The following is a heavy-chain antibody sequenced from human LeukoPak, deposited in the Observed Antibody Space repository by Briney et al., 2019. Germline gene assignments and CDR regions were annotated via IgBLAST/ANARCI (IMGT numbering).Heavy chain of an antibody. J-gene: IGHJ4*02. V-gene: IGHV3-21*01. CDR3: ARTPTAMVPTDLDY. CDR1: GFTFSSYS. D-gene: IGHD5-18*01. Sequence: GGSLRLSCAASGFTFSSYSMNWARQAPGKGLEWVSSISSSSSYIYYADSVKGRFTISRDNAKNSLYLQMNSLRAEDTAVYYCARTPTAMVPTDLDYWGQGTLVTVSS. CDR2: ISSSSSYI.